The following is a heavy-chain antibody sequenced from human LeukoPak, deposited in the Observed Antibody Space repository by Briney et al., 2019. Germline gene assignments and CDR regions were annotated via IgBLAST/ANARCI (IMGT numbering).Heavy chain of an antibody. CDR3: ARSPGLGVGARFFDY. CDR2: IYTSGST. D-gene: IGHD1-26*01. CDR1: GGSISSGSYY. J-gene: IGHJ4*02. Sequence: KPSQTLSLTCTVSGGSISSGSYYWSWIRQPAGKGLEWIGRIYTSGSTNYNPSLKSRVTISVDTSKNQFSLKLSSVTAADTAVYYCARSPGLGVGARFFDYWGQGTLVAVSS. V-gene: IGHV4-61*02.